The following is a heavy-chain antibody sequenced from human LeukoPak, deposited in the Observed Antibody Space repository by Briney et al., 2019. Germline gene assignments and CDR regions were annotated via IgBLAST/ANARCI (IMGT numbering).Heavy chain of an antibody. V-gene: IGHV7-4-1*02. CDR3: ARGPDYYDSSGYIVRNDY. D-gene: IGHD3-22*01. CDR1: GYTFTSYA. Sequence: ASVKVSCKASGYTFTSYAMNWVRQAPGQGLEWMGWINTNTGNPTYAQGFTGRFVFSLDTSVSTAYLQISSLKAEDTAVYYCARGPDYYDSSGYIVRNDYWGPGTLVTVSS. CDR2: INTNTGNP. J-gene: IGHJ4*02.